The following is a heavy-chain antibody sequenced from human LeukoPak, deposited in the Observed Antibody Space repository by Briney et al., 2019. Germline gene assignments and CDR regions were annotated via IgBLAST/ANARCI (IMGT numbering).Heavy chain of an antibody. Sequence: SETLSLTCTVSGGSISSYYWSWIRQPPGKGLEWIGYIYYSGSTNYNPSLKSRVTISVDTSKNQFSLKLSSVTAADTAVYYCARGGSNWFDPWGQGTLVTVSS. V-gene: IGHV4-59*01. D-gene: IGHD2-15*01. CDR1: GGSISSYY. CDR2: IYYSGST. J-gene: IGHJ5*02. CDR3: ARGGSNWFDP.